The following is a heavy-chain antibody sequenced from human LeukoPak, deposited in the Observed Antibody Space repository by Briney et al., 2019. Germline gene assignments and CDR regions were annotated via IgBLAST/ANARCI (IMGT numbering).Heavy chain of an antibody. CDR3: ARAGSTSWISDFDY. Sequence: GGSLRLSCAASGFTFSSYSMNWVRQAPGKGLEWVSYISSSSSTIYYADSVKGRFTISRDNAKNSLYLQMNSLRAEDTALYYCARAGSTSWISDFDYWGQGTLVTVSS. CDR2: ISSSSSTI. CDR1: GFTFSSYS. D-gene: IGHD2-2*01. J-gene: IGHJ4*02. V-gene: IGHV3-48*01.